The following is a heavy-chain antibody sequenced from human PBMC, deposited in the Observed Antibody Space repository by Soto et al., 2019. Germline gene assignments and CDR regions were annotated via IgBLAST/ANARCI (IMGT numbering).Heavy chain of an antibody. J-gene: IGHJ6*02. CDR2: ISYDGSNK. V-gene: IGHV3-30-3*01. Sequence: GGSLRLSCAASGFTFSSYAMHWVRQAPGKGLEWVAVISYDGSNKYYADSVKGRFTISRDNSKNTRYLQMNSLRAEDTAVYYCAGDGILTGYYHYYYYYGMDVWGQGTTVTVSS. D-gene: IGHD3-9*01. CDR1: GFTFSSYA. CDR3: AGDGILTGYYHYYYYYGMDV.